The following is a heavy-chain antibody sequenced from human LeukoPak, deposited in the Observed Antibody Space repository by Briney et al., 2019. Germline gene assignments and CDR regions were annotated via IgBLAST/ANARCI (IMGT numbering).Heavy chain of an antibody. CDR2: IKQDGSEK. V-gene: IGHV3-7*01. Sequence: GGSLRLSCAASGFTFSSYWMTWVRQAPGKGLEWVANIKQDGSEKYYVDSVKGRFTISRDNAKNSVYLQMNSLRAEDTAVYYCARGQLYYDSSGFDYWGQGTLVTVSS. CDR1: GFTFSSYW. CDR3: ARGQLYYDSSGFDY. J-gene: IGHJ4*02. D-gene: IGHD3-22*01.